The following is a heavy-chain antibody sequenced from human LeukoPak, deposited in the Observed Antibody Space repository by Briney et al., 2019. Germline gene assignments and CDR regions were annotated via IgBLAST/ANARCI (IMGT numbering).Heavy chain of an antibody. Sequence: SETLSLTCTVSGDSMTNSNSYWSWIRQPPGKGLEWVGHIYYLGSTNYNPSLKSRVTISIDTSKNYFSLKLNSVIAADTAVYYCARDRPGSYWYFDLWGRGTLVTVSS. D-gene: IGHD3-10*01. J-gene: IGHJ2*01. V-gene: IGHV4-61*03. CDR1: GDSMTNSNSY. CDR2: IYYLGST. CDR3: ARDRPGSYWYFDL.